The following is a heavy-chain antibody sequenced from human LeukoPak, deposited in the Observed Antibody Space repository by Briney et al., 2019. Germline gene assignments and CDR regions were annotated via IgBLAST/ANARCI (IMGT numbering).Heavy chain of an antibody. Sequence: GSLRLSCAASGFTVSSNYMSWVRQAPGKGLEWVSVFYNAGSTYYADSVKDRFTISRDKSENTLYLQMNSLRAEDTAVYFCARGYYYDSSGYYYVRPPEYWGQGTLVTVSS. V-gene: IGHV3-66*01. CDR2: FYNAGST. D-gene: IGHD3-22*01. J-gene: IGHJ4*02. CDR3: ARGYYYDSSGYYYVRPPEY. CDR1: GFTVSSNY.